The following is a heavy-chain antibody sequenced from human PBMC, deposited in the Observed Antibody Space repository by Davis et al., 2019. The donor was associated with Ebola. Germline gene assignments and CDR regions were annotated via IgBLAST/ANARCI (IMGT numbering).Heavy chain of an antibody. Sequence: GGSLRLSCAASGFTFSSHDMHWVRHATGKGLEWVSAIGSIGDTYYQDSVQGRFTISRDNFKNTLYLQINSLRADDTAVYYCATGGAGYSSSWPLDSGGQGTLVTVSS. CDR2: IGSIGDT. V-gene: IGHV3-13*04. J-gene: IGHJ4*02. D-gene: IGHD6-13*01. CDR1: GFTFSSHD. CDR3: ATGGAGYSSSWPLDS.